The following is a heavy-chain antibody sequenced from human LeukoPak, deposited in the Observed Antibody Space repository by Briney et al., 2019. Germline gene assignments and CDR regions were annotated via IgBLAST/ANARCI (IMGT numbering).Heavy chain of an antibody. CDR2: IWFDGSNK. CDR3: ARVWFGDYYLDY. D-gene: IGHD3-10*01. CDR1: GCTFSNYG. J-gene: IGHJ4*02. Sequence: GGSLRLSCAASGCTFSNYGMHWVRQAPGKGLEWVAVIWFDGSNKYYVDSVKGRFTISRDNSKNTLYLQMNSLRAEDTAVYYCARVWFGDYYLDYWGQGTLVTVSS. V-gene: IGHV3-33*01.